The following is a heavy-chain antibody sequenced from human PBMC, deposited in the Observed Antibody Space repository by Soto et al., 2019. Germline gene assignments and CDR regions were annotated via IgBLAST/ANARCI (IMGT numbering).Heavy chain of an antibody. CDR3: ARPEYSSSSYCMVV. Sequence: EVQLVESGGGLVPPGGSLRLSCAASGFTFSSYSMNWVRQAPGKGLERVSCISSSSSTIYYAESVKGRFTISRDNAKNSPYLQMNSLRDEDTAVYYWARPEYSSSSYCMVVWGQGTTVTVSS. D-gene: IGHD6-6*01. CDR1: GFTFSSYS. V-gene: IGHV3-48*02. J-gene: IGHJ6*02. CDR2: ISSSSSTI.